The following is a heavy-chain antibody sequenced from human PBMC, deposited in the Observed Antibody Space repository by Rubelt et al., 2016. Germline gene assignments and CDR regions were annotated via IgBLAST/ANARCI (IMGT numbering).Heavy chain of an antibody. Sequence: QLQLQESGPGLVKPSETLSLTCTVPGSSISSSSYYWGWIRQPPGKGLEWIGSIYYSGSTYYNPSLKCRVTISVDTSKNQFSLKLSSVTAADTAVYYCARVTPGIAAAGTDYYFDYWGQGTLVTVSS. V-gene: IGHV4-39*01. CDR3: ARVTPGIAAAGTDYYFDY. D-gene: IGHD6-13*01. J-gene: IGHJ4*02. CDR2: IYYSGST. CDR1: GSSISSSSYY.